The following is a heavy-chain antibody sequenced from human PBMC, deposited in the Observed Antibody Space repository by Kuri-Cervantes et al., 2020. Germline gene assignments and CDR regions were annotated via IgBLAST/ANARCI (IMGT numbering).Heavy chain of an antibody. CDR2: INHSGST. CDR3: ARGRAIFGVALPYYYYYYMDV. V-gene: IGHV4-34*01. Sequence: SETLSLTCAVYGGSFSGYYWSWIRQPPGKGLEWIGEINHSGSTNYNPSLKSRVTISVDTSKNQFSLKLSSVTAADTAVYYCARGRAIFGVALPYYYYYYMDVWVKGTTVTVSS. D-gene: IGHD3-3*01. J-gene: IGHJ6*03. CDR1: GGSFSGYY.